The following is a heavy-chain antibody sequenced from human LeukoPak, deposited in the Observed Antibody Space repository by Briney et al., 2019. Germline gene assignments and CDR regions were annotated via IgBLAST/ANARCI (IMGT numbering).Heavy chain of an antibody. J-gene: IGHJ4*02. D-gene: IGHD3-10*01. Sequence: GGSLRLSCAASGFTFSSYSMNWVRQAPGKGLEWVSSISSSSSYIYYADSVKGRFTISRDNSKRTLSLQLNNLRAEDTAVYYCAKAERKFRRYSGSEPYYRQGGLDFWGQGTLVTVSS. CDR3: AKAERKFRRYSGSEPYYRQGGLDF. V-gene: IGHV3-21*04. CDR1: GFTFSSYS. CDR2: ISSSSSYI.